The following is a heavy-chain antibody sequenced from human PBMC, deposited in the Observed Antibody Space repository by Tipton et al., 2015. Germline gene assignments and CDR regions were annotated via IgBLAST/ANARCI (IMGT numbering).Heavy chain of an antibody. J-gene: IGHJ4*02. CDR3: AREVWYYDYSGYDY. V-gene: IGHV4-4*02. Sequence: TLSLTCTVSGDSISSSRWWTWGRQPPGKGLEWIGEIHHGGTTNYNPSLKSRVTMSVDTSKNQFSLHLTSVTAADTAVYYCAREVWYYDYSGYDYWGQGTLVTVSS. D-gene: IGHD5-12*01. CDR1: GDSISSSRW. CDR2: IHHGGTT.